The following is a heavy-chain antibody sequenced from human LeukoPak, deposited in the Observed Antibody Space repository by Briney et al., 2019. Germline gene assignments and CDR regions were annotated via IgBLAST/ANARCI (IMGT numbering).Heavy chain of an antibody. CDR2: IDYSGST. CDR1: GGSISSYY. D-gene: IGHD3-10*01. V-gene: IGHV4-59*01. Sequence: SETLSLTCTVSGGSISSYYWSWIRQPPGKGLEWIGYIDYSGSTNYNPSLKSRVTISVDTSTNQFSLKLSSVTAADTAVYYCARGGTMVREIDYWGQGTLVTVSS. CDR3: ARGGTMVREIDY. J-gene: IGHJ4*02.